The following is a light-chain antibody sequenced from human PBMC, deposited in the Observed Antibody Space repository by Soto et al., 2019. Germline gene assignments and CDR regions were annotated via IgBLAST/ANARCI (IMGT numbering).Light chain of an antibody. V-gene: IGKV3-15*01. J-gene: IGKJ1*01. CDR2: RIF. CDR1: QSVSGY. CDR3: LQHYSWPWT. Sequence: EIVMTQSPATLAVSPGDTVTLSCRASQSVSGYLDWFHQKPGQAPRLVLLRIFTRAIGVPARFSGSGPETEFTLTISGLQSEDSGVYYCLQHYSWPWTFGQGTKVDI.